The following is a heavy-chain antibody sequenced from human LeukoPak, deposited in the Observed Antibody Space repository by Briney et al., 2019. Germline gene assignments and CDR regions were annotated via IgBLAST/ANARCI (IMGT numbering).Heavy chain of an antibody. CDR1: GFKFDDYA. Sequence: GGSLRLSCAGSGFKFDDYAIHWVRQPPGKGLEWVAIISWNGGFMDYADSVKGRFTISRDNVKNSLYLDMNSLRPEDTAFYYCAKVRGTFSSGFYFDYWGQGTLVTVSS. CDR2: ISWNGGFM. D-gene: IGHD6-19*01. J-gene: IGHJ4*02. V-gene: IGHV3-9*01. CDR3: AKVRGTFSSGFYFDY.